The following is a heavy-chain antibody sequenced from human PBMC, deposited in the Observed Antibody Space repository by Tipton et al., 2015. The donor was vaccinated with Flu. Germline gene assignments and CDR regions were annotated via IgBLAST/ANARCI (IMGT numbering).Heavy chain of an antibody. CDR3: ARCKLGAAAGYYYYYYMDV. V-gene: IGHV4-34*01. Sequence: TLSLTCAVYGGSFSGYYWSWIRQPPGKGLEWIGEINHSGSTNYNPSLKSRVTISVDTSKNQFSLKLSSVTAADTAVYYCARCKLGAAAGYYYYYYMDVWGKGTTVTVSS. CDR2: INHSGST. D-gene: IGHD6-13*01. J-gene: IGHJ6*03. CDR1: GGSFSGYY.